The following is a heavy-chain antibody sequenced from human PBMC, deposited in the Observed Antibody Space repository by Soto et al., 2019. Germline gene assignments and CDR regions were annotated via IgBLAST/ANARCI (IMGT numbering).Heavy chain of an antibody. CDR1: GGSISSGGYY. V-gene: IGHV4-31*03. D-gene: IGHD1-26*01. CDR3: ARERGDYYYYGMDV. J-gene: IGHJ6*02. Sequence: SETLSLTCTVSGGSISSGGYYWSWIRQHPGKGLEWIGYIYYSGSTYYNPSLKSRVTISVDTSKNQFSLKLSSVTAADTAVYYCARERGDYYYYGMDVWGQGTTVTVS. CDR2: IYYSGST.